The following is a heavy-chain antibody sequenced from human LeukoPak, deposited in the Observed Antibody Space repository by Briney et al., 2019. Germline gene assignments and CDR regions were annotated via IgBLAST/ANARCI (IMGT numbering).Heavy chain of an antibody. CDR3: ARTWQWLPFDY. V-gene: IGHV4-4*07. CDR1: GGTISSYY. D-gene: IGHD6-19*01. Sequence: SETLSLTCTVSGGTISSYYWSWIRQPAGKGLERIGRIYISGSTNYNPSLKSRVTMSVDTSKNQFSLKLSSVTAADTAVYYCARTWQWLPFDYWGQGTLVTVSS. J-gene: IGHJ4*02. CDR2: IYISGST.